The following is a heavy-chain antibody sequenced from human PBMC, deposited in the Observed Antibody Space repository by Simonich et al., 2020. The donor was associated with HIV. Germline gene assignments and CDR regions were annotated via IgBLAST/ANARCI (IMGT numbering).Heavy chain of an antibody. CDR2: INHSGIT. CDR1: GGSIIGYY. CDR3: ARRDRELILYFDY. Sequence: QVQLQQWGAGLLKPSETLSLTCAVYGGSIIGYYWSWIRQPPGKGLEWIGEINHSGITNYKSSLKSRATISVDKSKNQFSLKLSSVTAADTAIYYCARRDRELILYFDYWGQGNLVTVSS. V-gene: IGHV4-34*01. J-gene: IGHJ4*02. D-gene: IGHD3-3*01.